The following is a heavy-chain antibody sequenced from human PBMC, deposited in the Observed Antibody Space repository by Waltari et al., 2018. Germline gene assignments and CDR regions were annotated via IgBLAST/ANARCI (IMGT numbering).Heavy chain of an antibody. J-gene: IGHJ4*02. Sequence: EVQLLDSGGGLVQPGGSLRLPCAASGFTFIRYAMTWVRQAPGKGLEWVSSISGPALTTFYADSVKGRFSVSRDNSKNTLYLQINGLRADDTAVYYCAKAGGIAAAEFQFDFWGRGTLVTVSS. CDR3: AKAGGIAAAEFQFDF. D-gene: IGHD6-13*01. CDR2: ISGPALTT. CDR1: GFTFIRYA. V-gene: IGHV3-23*01.